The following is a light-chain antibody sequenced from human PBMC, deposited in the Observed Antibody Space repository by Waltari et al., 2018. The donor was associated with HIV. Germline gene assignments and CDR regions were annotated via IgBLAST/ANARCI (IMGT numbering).Light chain of an antibody. CDR3: SSYASFTTLEV. CDR2: EVT. V-gene: IGLV2-14*01. CDR1: SSDVGGYNF. J-gene: IGLJ3*02. Sequence: QSALTQPASVSGSPGQSITISCTGTSSDVGGYNFVSWYQQHPGKAPKLLIFEVTNRPSGISIRFSGSKSGNTAYLTISGLQPEDEADYYCSSYASFTTLEVFCGGTKLTVL.